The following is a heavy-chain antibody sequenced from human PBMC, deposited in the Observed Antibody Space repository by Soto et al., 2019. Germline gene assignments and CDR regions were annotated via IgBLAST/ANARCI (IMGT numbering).Heavy chain of an antibody. V-gene: IGHV3-48*02. J-gene: IGHJ4*02. Sequence: VQLVESGGGLVQPGGSLRLSCAASGFTFSSYSMNWVRQAPGKGLEWVSYISSSSSTIYYADSVKGRFTISRDNAKNSLYLQMNSLRDEDTAVYYCARDVSQRGGYKRGYGYWGQGTLVTVSS. CDR1: GFTFSSYS. CDR3: ARDVSQRGGYKRGYGY. D-gene: IGHD3-22*01. CDR2: ISSSSSTI.